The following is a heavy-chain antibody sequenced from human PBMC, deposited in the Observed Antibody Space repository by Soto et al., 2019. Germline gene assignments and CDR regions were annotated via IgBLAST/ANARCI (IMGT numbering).Heavy chain of an antibody. CDR1: GFTYSSHG. J-gene: IGHJ3*02. CDR2: LSRGGGST. D-gene: IGHD5-12*01. CDR3: ARDGKYRTDGFDI. V-gene: IGHV3-23*01. Sequence: EAQLLESGGELIQPGGSLRLSCAASGFTYSSHGMSWVRQAPGKGLEWIAGLSRGGGSTYYADSVKGRFTISRDNSKNILELIMNSLRVEDTALYYCARDGKYRTDGFDIWGQGTMVTVSS.